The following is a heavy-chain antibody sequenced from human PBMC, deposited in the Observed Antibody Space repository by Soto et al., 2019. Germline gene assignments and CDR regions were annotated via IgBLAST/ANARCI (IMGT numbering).Heavy chain of an antibody. CDR1: GFTFSNAW. D-gene: IGHD3-3*01. J-gene: IGHJ6*04. V-gene: IGHV3-15*01. CDR3: TTDESITIFGVVIISKEMDV. Sequence: GESLKISCAASGFTFSNAWMSWVRQAPGKGLEWVGRIKSKTDGGTTDYAAPVKGRFTISRDDSKNTLYLQMNSLKTEDTAVYYCTTDESITIFGVVIISKEMDVWGKGTTVTVSS. CDR2: IKSKTDGGTT.